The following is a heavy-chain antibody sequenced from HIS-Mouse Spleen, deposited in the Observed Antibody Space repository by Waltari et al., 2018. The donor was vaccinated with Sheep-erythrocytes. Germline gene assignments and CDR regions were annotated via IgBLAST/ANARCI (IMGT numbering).Heavy chain of an antibody. CDR1: GGSISSYY. Sequence: QVQLQESGPGLVKPSETLSLTCTVSGGSISSYYWSWIRQPPGKGLEWIGYIYYSGSTNYNPSLKSRVTISVDTSKNQFSLKLSSVTAADTAVYYCARLELGQFDYWGQGTLVTVPS. V-gene: IGHV4-59*08. CDR2: IYYSGST. D-gene: IGHD1-26*01. J-gene: IGHJ4*02. CDR3: ARLELGQFDY.